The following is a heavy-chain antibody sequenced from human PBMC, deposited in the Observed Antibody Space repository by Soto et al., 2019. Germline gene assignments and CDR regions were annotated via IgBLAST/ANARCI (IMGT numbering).Heavy chain of an antibody. CDR2: ISAYNGNT. D-gene: IGHD3-3*01. V-gene: IGHV1-18*01. Sequence: ASVKVSCKASGYTFTSYGISWVRQAPGQGLEWMGWISAYNGNTNYAQKLQGRVTMTTDTSTSTAYMELRSLRSDDTAVYYCARDVTIFGVVTDYYYYCGMDVWGKGNTVT. CDR1: GYTFTSYG. J-gene: IGHJ6*04. CDR3: ARDVTIFGVVTDYYYYCGMDV.